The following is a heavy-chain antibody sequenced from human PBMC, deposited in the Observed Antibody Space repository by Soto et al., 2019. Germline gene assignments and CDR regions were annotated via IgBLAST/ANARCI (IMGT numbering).Heavy chain of an antibody. Sequence: CAASGFTFSSYSMNWVRQAPGKGLEWVSSISSSSSYIYYADSVKGRFTISRDNAKNSLYLQMNSLRAEDTAVYYCARDLINKAFDIWGQGTMVTVSS. J-gene: IGHJ3*02. CDR1: GFTFSSYS. CDR2: ISSSSSYI. CDR3: ARDLINKAFDI. D-gene: IGHD3-10*01. V-gene: IGHV3-21*01.